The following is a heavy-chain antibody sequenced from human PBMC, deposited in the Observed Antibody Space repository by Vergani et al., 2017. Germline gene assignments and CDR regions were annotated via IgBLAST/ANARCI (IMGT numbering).Heavy chain of an antibody. V-gene: IGHV3-33*01. CDR1: GFTFSAYD. D-gene: IGHD6-19*01. CDR2: IWYDGSDK. CDR3: GRGVPRQSFEI. J-gene: IGHJ3*02. Sequence: QVQLVESGGGVVQPGRSLRLSCAASGFTFSAYDMHWVRQAPGKGLVWLAVIWYDGSDKYYADSVRGRFTISRDNSKNTVYLQVNSLRAEDTAVYYCGRGVPRQSFEIWGQGTMVSVSS.